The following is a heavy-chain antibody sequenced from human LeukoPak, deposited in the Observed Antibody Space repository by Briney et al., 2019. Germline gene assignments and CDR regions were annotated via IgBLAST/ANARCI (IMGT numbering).Heavy chain of an antibody. CDR3: ARGRRDYYGSGSYYKPFDS. CDR2: INHSGST. Sequence: SETLSLTCAVYGGSFSGYYWGWIRQPPGKGLEWIVEINHSGSTNYNPSLKSRVTISVDTSKNQFSLKLSSVTAADTAVYYCARGRRDYYGSGSYYKPFDSWGQGTLVTVSS. J-gene: IGHJ4*02. V-gene: IGHV4-34*01. CDR1: GGSFSGYY. D-gene: IGHD3-10*01.